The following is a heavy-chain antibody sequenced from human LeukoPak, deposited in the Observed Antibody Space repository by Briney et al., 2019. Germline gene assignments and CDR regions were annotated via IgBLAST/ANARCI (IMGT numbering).Heavy chain of an antibody. CDR2: IRYDGSNK. V-gene: IGHV3-30*02. J-gene: IGHJ4*02. CDR1: GPSFSRYG. D-gene: IGHD6-25*01. CDR3: AKSPARLPRNSYDY. Sequence: GRSRRPAWPPSGPSFSRYGMGCVSHPASSWLEWVACIRYDGSNKYYADSGEGPFSTSRDNSKNTLYLQMNSLRAEDTAVYYCAKSPARLPRNSYDYWGQGTLVTVSS.